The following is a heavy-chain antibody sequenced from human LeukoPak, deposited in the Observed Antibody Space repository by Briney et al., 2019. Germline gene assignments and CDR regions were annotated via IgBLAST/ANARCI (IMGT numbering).Heavy chain of an antibody. CDR2: ISSSSSYI. V-gene: IGHV3-21*01. CDR3: AREGYSSWYPGDAFDI. CDR1: GFTFSSYS. Sequence: PGGSLRLSCAASGFTFSSYSMNWVRQAPGKGLEWVSSISSSSSYIYYADSVKGRFTISRDNAKNSLYLQMNSLRAEDTAVYYCAREGYSSWYPGDAFDIWGQGTMVTVSS. D-gene: IGHD6-13*01. J-gene: IGHJ3*02.